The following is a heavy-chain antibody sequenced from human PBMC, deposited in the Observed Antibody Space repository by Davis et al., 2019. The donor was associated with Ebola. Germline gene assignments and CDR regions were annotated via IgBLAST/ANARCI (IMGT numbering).Heavy chain of an antibody. CDR3: ATEDAALVT. CDR1: GYSFTNYW. J-gene: IGHJ5*02. Sequence: GESLKISCKGSGYSFTNYWITLVRQMPGKGLEWMGRIDPSDSYTNYSPSVQGHVTISADKSISAAYLQWSSLKASDTAMYYCATEDAALVTWGQGTLVTVSS. V-gene: IGHV5-10-1*01. CDR2: IDPSDSYT. D-gene: IGHD3-9*01.